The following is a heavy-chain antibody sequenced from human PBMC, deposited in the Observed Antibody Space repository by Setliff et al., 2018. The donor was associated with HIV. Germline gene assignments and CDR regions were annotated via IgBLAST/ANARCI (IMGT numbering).Heavy chain of an antibody. J-gene: IGHJ4*02. CDR1: GGSISSGGYS. V-gene: IGHV4-61*08. Sequence: SETLSLNCAVSGGSISSGGYSWSWIRQPPGKGLEWIGSIYYSGSTNYNPSLKSRVTISVDTSKNQFSLKLSSVTAADTAVYYCARRSGWSLDYWGQGTLVTVSS. CDR3: ARRSGWSLDY. CDR2: IYYSGST. D-gene: IGHD6-19*01.